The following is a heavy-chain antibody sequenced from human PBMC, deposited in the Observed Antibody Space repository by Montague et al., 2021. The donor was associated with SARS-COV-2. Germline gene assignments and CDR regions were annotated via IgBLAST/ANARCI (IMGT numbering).Heavy chain of an antibody. V-gene: IGHV4-39*01. CDR3: ARLRGGYGGTYDTFDI. Sequence: ETLSLTCTVSGGSISSRSYYWGWIRQPPGKGLEWIGSIYYSGSTYYNPSLKSRVTISVDTSKNQFSLKLSSVTAADTAVYYCARLRGGYGGTYDTFDIWGQGTMVTVSS. CDR1: GGSISSRSYY. CDR2: IYYSGST. J-gene: IGHJ3*02. D-gene: IGHD4-23*01.